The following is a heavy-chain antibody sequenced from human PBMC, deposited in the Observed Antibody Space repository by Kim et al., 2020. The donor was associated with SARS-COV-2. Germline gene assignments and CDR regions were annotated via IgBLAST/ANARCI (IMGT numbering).Heavy chain of an antibody. CDR2: INSDGSST. Sequence: GGSLRLSCAASGFTFSSYWMHWVRQAPGKGLVWVSRINSDGSSTSYADSVKGRFTISRDNAKNTLYLQMNSLRAEDTAVYYCARDLFFSGSFWGSYRQPSNDYGMDGWGQGAAVTVSS. V-gene: IGHV3-74*01. J-gene: IGHJ6*02. D-gene: IGHD3-16*02. CDR3: ARDLFFSGSFWGSYRQPSNDYGMDG. CDR1: GFTFSSYW.